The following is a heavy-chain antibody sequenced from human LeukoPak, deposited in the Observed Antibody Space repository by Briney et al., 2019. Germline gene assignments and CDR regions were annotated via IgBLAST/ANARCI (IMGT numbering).Heavy chain of an antibody. CDR1: GGTFSSYA. Sequence: AAVKVSCKASGGTFSSYAISWVRQAPGQGLEWMGGIIPIFGTANYAQKFQGRVTITADESTSTAYMELSSLRSEDTAVYYCAVFETYCGGDCFDYWGQGTQVTVSS. V-gene: IGHV1-69*13. D-gene: IGHD2-21*01. CDR3: AVFETYCGGDCFDY. CDR2: IIPIFGTA. J-gene: IGHJ4*02.